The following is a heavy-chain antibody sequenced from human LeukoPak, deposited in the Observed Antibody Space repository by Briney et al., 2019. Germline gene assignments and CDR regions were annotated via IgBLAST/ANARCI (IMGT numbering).Heavy chain of an antibody. CDR3: ARDLRVGVATLHSFDI. J-gene: IGHJ3*02. CDR2: TKQDGSEE. Sequence: PGWSLRLSCAACGFTFNSYWMRWVRQAPGKGLEGVANTKQDGSEEYYVDSVKGRFTISRDNAKNSLSLQMNSLRAEDTAVYYCARDLRVGVATLHSFDIWGQGTMVTVSS. D-gene: IGHD1-26*01. V-gene: IGHV3-7*01. CDR1: GFTFNSYW.